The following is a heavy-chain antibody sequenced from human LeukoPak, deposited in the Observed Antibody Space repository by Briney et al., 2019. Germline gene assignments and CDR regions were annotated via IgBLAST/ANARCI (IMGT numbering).Heavy chain of an antibody. D-gene: IGHD2-15*01. Sequence: ASVKVSCKASGYTFTSYGISWVRQAPGQGLEWMGWISAYNGNTNYAQKLQGRVTMTTDTSTSTACMELRSLRSDDTAVYYCARDNRYCSGGSCYGWFDPWGQGTLVTVSS. CDR2: ISAYNGNT. J-gene: IGHJ5*02. CDR3: ARDNRYCSGGSCYGWFDP. CDR1: GYTFTSYG. V-gene: IGHV1-18*01.